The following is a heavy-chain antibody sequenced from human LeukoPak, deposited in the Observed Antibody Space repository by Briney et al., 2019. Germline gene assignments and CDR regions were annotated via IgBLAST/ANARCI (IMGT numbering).Heavy chain of an antibody. D-gene: IGHD3/OR15-3a*01. J-gene: IGHJ4*02. CDR2: VSNDGGDK. Sequence: GGSLRLSCAGSGFTFSNYGMNWVRQAPGKGLEWVALVSNDGGDKYYADSVKGRFTISRDNSKNTLYLQMNSLRGEDTGVYYCAKAHLLDWLLPFDYWGQGTLVTVSS. CDR3: AKAHLLDWLLPFDY. CDR1: GFTFSNYG. V-gene: IGHV3-30*18.